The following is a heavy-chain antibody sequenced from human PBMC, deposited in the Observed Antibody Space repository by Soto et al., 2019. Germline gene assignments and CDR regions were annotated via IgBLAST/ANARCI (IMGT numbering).Heavy chain of an antibody. CDR3: TKQRAVAGTPPEYYYSFYGMDV. J-gene: IGHJ6*02. V-gene: IGHV5-51*01. D-gene: IGHD6-19*01. Sequence: GESLKISCKGSGYSFTSYWIGWVRQMPGKGLEWMGIIYPGDSDTRYSPSFQGQVTISADKSISTAYLQWSSLKASDTAMYYYTKQRAVAGTPPEYYYSFYGMDVWGQGTTVTVSS. CDR2: IYPGDSDT. CDR1: GYSFTSYW.